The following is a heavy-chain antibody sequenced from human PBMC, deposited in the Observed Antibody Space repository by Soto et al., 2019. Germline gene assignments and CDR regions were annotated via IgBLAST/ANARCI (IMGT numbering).Heavy chain of an antibody. CDR1: GGSISSGAYY. J-gene: IGHJ2*01. D-gene: IGHD3-16*02. V-gene: IGHV4-30-4*01. CDR2: IYYSGST. Sequence: QVQLQESGPGLVKPSQTLSLTCTVSGGSISSGAYYWSWIRQPPGKGLEWIGYIYYSGSTYYNPSLNSRVTITVDTSKNHFSLKLSAVTAAATAVYDCAIFKEVIGYWYSDLGGRGSLVTVSS. CDR3: AIFKEVIGYWYSDL.